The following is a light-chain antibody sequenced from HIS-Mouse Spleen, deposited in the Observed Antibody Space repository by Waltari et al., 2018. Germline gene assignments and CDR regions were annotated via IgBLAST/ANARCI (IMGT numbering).Light chain of an antibody. CDR1: SSDVGSYNL. J-gene: IGLJ3*02. CDR2: EGS. Sequence: QSALTQPASVAGSPGQSITISCTGTSSDVGSYNLVSWYQQHPGKAPKRMIYEGSKRPSGVSNRFSGSKSGNTASLTISGLQAEDEADYYCCSYAGSSTEFGGGTKLTVL. CDR3: CSYAGSSTE. V-gene: IGLV2-23*01.